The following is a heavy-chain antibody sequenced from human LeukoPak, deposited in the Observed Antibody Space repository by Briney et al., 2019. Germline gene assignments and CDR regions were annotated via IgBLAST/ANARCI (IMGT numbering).Heavy chain of an antibody. CDR3: ARESTTFGGVKYYFDY. J-gene: IGHJ4*02. CDR2: ISAYNGNT. V-gene: IGHV1-18*01. Sequence: ASVKVSCKASGYTFTSYGISWVRQAPGQGLEWMGWISAYNGNTNYAQKLQGRVTMTTDTSTSTAYMELRSLRSDDTAVYYCARESTTFGGVKYYFDYWGQGTLVTVSS. D-gene: IGHD3-16*01. CDR1: GYTFTSYG.